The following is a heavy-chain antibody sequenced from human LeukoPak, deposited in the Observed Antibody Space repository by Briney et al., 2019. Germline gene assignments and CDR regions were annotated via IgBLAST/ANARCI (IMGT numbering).Heavy chain of an antibody. D-gene: IGHD3-22*01. J-gene: IGHJ4*02. V-gene: IGHV3-21*01. CDR3: VPPPGTMMVAGGY. CDR2: ISSSSSYI. CDR1: GFTFSSYS. Sequence: GGSLRLSCAASGFTFSSYSMNWVRQAPGKGLEWVSSISSSSSYIYYADSVKGRFTISRDNAKNSLYLQMNSLRAEDTAVYYCVPPPGTMMVAGGYWGQGTLVTVSS.